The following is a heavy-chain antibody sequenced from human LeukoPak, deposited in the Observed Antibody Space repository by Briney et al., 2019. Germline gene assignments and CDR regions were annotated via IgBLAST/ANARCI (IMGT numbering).Heavy chain of an antibody. CDR2: ISSSSTI. CDR3: AREYYGSGSYFYYYGMDV. V-gene: IGHV3-48*01. Sequence: GGSLRLSCAASGFTFSSYSMNWVRQAPGKGLEWVSYISSSSTIYYADSVEGRFTISRDNAKNSLYLQMNSLRAEDTAVYYCAREYYGSGSYFYYYGMDVWGQGTTVTVSS. J-gene: IGHJ6*02. D-gene: IGHD3-10*01. CDR1: GFTFSSYS.